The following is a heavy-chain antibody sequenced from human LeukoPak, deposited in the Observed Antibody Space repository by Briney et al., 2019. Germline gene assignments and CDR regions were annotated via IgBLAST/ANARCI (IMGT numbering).Heavy chain of an antibody. CDR2: IYYSGST. CDR1: GGSISSYY. D-gene: IGHD3-3*01. CDR3: ARLYYDFWSGYYYYYYYYMDV. V-gene: IGHV4-59*01. Sequence: SETVSLTCTVSGGSISSYYWSWIRQPPGKGLEWIGYIYYSGSTNYNPSLKSRVTISVDTSKNQFSLKLSSVTAADTAVYYCARLYYDFWSGYYYYYYYYMDVWGKGTTVTVSS. J-gene: IGHJ6*03.